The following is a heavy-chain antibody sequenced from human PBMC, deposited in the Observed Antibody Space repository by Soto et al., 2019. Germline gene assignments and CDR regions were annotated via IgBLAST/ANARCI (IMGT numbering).Heavy chain of an antibody. V-gene: IGHV4-34*01. J-gene: IGHJ4*02. CDR1: GGSFSGYY. D-gene: IGHD3-16*01. CDR3: ARGKPLYGLPKRTFDY. CDR2: INHSGST. Sequence: PSETLSLTCAVYGGSFSGYYWSWIRQPPGKGLEWIGEINHSGSTNYNPSLKSRVTISVDTSKNQFSLKLSSVTAADTAVYYCARGKPLYGLPKRTFDYWGQGTLVTLSS.